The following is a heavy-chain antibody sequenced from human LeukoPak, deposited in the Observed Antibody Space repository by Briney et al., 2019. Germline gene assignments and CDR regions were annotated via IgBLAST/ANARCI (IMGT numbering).Heavy chain of an antibody. D-gene: IGHD3-16*01. CDR1: VGSISSSSYY. CDR2: IYYSGST. J-gene: IGHJ5*02. CDR3: ARQVWAYDALGDWFDP. V-gene: IGHV4-39*01. Sequence: SETLSLTCTVSVGSISSSSYYWGWIRQPPGKGLEWIGSIYYSGSTYYNPSLKSRVTISVDTSKNQFSLKLSSVTAADTAVYYCARQVWAYDALGDWFDPWGQGTLVTVSS.